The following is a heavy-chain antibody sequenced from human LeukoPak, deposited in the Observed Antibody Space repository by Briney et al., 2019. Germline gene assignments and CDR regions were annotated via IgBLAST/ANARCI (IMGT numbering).Heavy chain of an antibody. Sequence: PGGSLRLSCAASGFTFSSNSMNWVRQAPGKGLEWGSYISSTGGTIYYADSMKGRFTISRDNAKNSLYLQMNSLRVEDTAMYFCARDNADIVVVAATGFWFDPWGQGILVTVSS. CDR2: ISSTGGTI. D-gene: IGHD2-21*02. V-gene: IGHV3-48*04. CDR1: GFTFSSNS. CDR3: ARDNADIVVVAATGFWFDP. J-gene: IGHJ5*02.